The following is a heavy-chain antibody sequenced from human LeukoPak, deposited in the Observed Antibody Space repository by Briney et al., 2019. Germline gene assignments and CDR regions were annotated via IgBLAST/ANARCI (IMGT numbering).Heavy chain of an antibody. CDR3: ARGPLSYIAAAGTRYFDY. D-gene: IGHD6-13*01. J-gene: IGHJ4*02. V-gene: IGHV4-59*12. CDR2: IYHSGST. Sequence: PSETLSLTCTVSGGSISSYYWSWIRQPPGKGLEWIGYIYHSGSTYYNPSLKSRVTISVDTSKNQFSLKLSSVTAADTAVYYCARGPLSYIAAAGTRYFDYWGQGTLVTVSS. CDR1: GGSISSYY.